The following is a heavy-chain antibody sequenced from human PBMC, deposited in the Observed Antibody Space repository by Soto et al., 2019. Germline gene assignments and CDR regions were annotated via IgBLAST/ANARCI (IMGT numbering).Heavy chain of an antibody. D-gene: IGHD2-21*01. CDR3: AKGFGGDPYWYFDL. CDR2: TSYDGSDE. CDR1: GFTLSSYG. Sequence: QVQLVESGGGVVQPGTSLRLSCAASGFTLSSYGMHWVRQAPGKGLEWVAVTSYDGSDEYYADSAKGRFTIFRDNSKNTLHRQMTSLSTEDTAMYYCAKGFGGDPYWYFDLWGRGTLVTVSS. V-gene: IGHV3-30*18. J-gene: IGHJ2*01.